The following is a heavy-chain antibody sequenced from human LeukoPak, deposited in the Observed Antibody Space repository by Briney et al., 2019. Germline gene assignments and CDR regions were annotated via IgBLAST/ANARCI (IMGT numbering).Heavy chain of an antibody. D-gene: IGHD6-19*01. Sequence: PSETLSLTCTVSGGSISNYYWSWIRQPPGKGLEWIGYIYYSGSTNYNPSLKSRVTISVDTSKNQFSLKLSYVTAADTAVYYCARSAYSSGWYGGVNWFDPWGQGTLVTVSS. CDR3: ARSAYSSGWYGGVNWFDP. V-gene: IGHV4-59*01. CDR2: IYYSGST. CDR1: GGSISNYY. J-gene: IGHJ5*02.